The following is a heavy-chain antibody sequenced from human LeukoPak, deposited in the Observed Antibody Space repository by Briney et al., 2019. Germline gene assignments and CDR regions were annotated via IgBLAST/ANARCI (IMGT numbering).Heavy chain of an antibody. D-gene: IGHD3-16*01. J-gene: IGHJ3*02. CDR3: AKGGRRHAFDI. CDR2: ISWNSGSI. Sequence: PGGSLRLSCAASGFTFSHYAMSWVRRAPGKGLEWVSGISWNSGSIGYADSVKGRFTISRDNAKNSLYLQMNSLRAEDTALYYCAKGGRRHAFDIWGQGTMVTVSS. CDR1: GFTFSHYA. V-gene: IGHV3-9*01.